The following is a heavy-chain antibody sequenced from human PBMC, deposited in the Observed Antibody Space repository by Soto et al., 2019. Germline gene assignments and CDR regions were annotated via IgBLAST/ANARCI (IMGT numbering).Heavy chain of an antibody. V-gene: IGHV2-26*01. D-gene: IGHD2-15*01. CDR3: ARMLGDCSGGSCSRCFHH. J-gene: IGHJ1*01. Sequence: QVTLKESGPVLVKPTEPLTLTCTVSGFSLSNARMGVSWIRQPQGQDLEWLAHIFSNDKKAYSTSLKSRLTISKDTSKSPVVLTMTNMDPVDTATYYCARMLGDCSGGSCSRCFHHWGQGTLVTVSS. CDR1: GFSLSNARMG. CDR2: IFSNDKK.